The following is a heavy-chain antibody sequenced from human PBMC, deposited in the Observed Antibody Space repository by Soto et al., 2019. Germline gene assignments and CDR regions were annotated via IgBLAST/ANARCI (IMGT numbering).Heavy chain of an antibody. D-gene: IGHD3-10*02. J-gene: IGHJ4*02. CDR3: ARNGLVGEYVFGHCDF. CDR2: INVGNGNT. CDR1: GYPFSTYA. Sequence: ASVKVSCKTSGYPFSTYALHWLRQAPGQRLEWMGWINVGNGNTKYSQRFQGRVTFTRDTSASTAYMELSSLRSEDTAVYFCARNGLVGEYVFGHCDFWGQGTLVTVSS. V-gene: IGHV1-3*01.